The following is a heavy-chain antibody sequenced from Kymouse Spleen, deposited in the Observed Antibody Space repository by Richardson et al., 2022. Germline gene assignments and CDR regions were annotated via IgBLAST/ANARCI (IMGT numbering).Heavy chain of an antibody. CDR2: IKQDGSEK. CDR3: ARYYYDSSGYYYGAFDI. D-gene: IGHD3-22*01. V-gene: IGHV3-7*01. J-gene: IGHJ3*02. CDR1: GFTFSSYW. Sequence: EVQLVESGGGLVQPGGSLRLSCAASGFTFSSYWMSWVRQAPGKGLEWVANIKQDGSEKYYVDSVKGRFTISRDNAKNSLYLQMNSLRAEDTAVYYCARYYYDSSGYYYGAFDIWGQGTMVTVSS.